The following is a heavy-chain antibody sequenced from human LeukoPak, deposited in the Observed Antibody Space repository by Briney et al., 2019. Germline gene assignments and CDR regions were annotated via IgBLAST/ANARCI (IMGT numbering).Heavy chain of an antibody. CDR1: GFTFSSYS. CDR3: ARDFPSYGDWTH. CDR2: ISSSSSYI. J-gene: IGHJ1*01. Sequence: GGSLRLSCAASGFTFSSYSMNWVRQAPGKGLEWVSSISSSSSYIYYADSVKGRFTISRDNAKNSLYLQMNSLRAEDTAVYYRARDFPSYGDWTHWGQGTLVTVSS. D-gene: IGHD4-17*01. V-gene: IGHV3-21*01.